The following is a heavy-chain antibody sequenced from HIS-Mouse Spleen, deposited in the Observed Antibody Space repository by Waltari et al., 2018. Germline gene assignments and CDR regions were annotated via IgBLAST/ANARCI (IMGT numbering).Heavy chain of an antibody. CDR1: GGSISSSSYY. V-gene: IGHV4-39*07. Sequence: QLQLQESGPGLVKPSETLSLTCPVSGGSISSSSYYWGWIRRPPGKGLEWIGSIYYRGSTYYNPSRKSRVTISVDTSKTQFSLKLSSVTAADTAVYYCAREIPYSSSWYDWYFDLWGRGTLVTVSS. CDR3: AREIPYSSSWYDWYFDL. CDR2: IYYRGST. J-gene: IGHJ2*01. D-gene: IGHD6-13*01.